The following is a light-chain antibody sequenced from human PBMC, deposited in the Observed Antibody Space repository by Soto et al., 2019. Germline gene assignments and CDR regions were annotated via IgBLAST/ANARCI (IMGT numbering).Light chain of an antibody. Sequence: DIVMTQFPDSLAVSLGERATINCKSSQSVLFSSNNKNYLAWYQQKPGQPPKLLIYWASTRESGVPDRFSGSGSGTDFTLTISSLQAEDVAVYYCQQYYSPPVTFGGGTNVEIK. J-gene: IGKJ4*01. V-gene: IGKV4-1*01. CDR2: WAS. CDR3: QQYYSPPVT. CDR1: QSVLFSSNNKNY.